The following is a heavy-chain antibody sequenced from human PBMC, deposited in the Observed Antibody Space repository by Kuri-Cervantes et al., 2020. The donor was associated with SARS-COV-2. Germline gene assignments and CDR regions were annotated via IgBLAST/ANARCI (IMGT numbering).Heavy chain of an antibody. CDR1: GFTFSSYS. CDR3: ARGFKQSNGVDY. V-gene: IGHV3-21*01. CDR2: ISSSSSYI. J-gene: IGHJ4*02. D-gene: IGHD2-8*01. Sequence: LTCAASGFTFSSYSMNWVRQAPGKGLEWVSSISSSSSYIYYADSVKGRFTISRDNAKNSLYLQMNSLRAEDTAVYYCARGFKQSNGVDYWGQGTLVTVSS.